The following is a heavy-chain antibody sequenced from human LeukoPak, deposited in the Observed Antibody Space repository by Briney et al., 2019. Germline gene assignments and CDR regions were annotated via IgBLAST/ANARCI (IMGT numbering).Heavy chain of an antibody. CDR1: GYTFTSYG. CDR3: ARTDYSSYYMDV. V-gene: IGHV1-18*01. D-gene: IGHD4-11*01. Sequence: ASVKVSCKASGYTFTSYGISWVRQAPGQGLEWMGWISAYNGNTNYAQKFQGRVTITADKSTSTAYMELSSLRSEDTAVYYCARTDYSSYYMDVWGKGTTVTVSS. J-gene: IGHJ6*03. CDR2: ISAYNGNT.